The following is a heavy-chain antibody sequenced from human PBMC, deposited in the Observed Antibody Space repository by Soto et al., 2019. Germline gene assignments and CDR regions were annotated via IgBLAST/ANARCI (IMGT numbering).Heavy chain of an antibody. CDR3: AHLVTTLSYYYYGMDV. CDR2: ISYDGSNK. J-gene: IGHJ6*02. CDR1: GFTFSSYG. Sequence: QVQLVESGGGVVQPGRSLRLSCAASGFTFSSYGMHWVRQAPGKGLEWVAVISYDGSNKYYADSVKGRFTISRDNSKNTLYLQMNSLRAEDTAVYYCAHLVTTLSYYYYGMDVWGQGTTVTVSS. V-gene: IGHV3-30*03. D-gene: IGHD4-4*01.